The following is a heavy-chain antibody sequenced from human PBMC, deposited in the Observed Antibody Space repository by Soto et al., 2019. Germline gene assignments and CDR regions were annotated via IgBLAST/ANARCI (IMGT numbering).Heavy chain of an antibody. J-gene: IGHJ5*02. V-gene: IGHV1-18*01. CDR2: ISAYNGNT. CDR3: ARDTTEYCSSTSCYVHRFDP. Sequence: ASVKVSCKASGYTFTSYGISWVRQAPGQGLEWMGWISAYNGNTNYAQKLQGRVTMTTDTSTSTAYMELRSLRSDDTAVYYCARDTTEYCSSTSCYVHRFDPWGQGTLVTVSS. CDR1: GYTFTSYG. D-gene: IGHD2-2*01.